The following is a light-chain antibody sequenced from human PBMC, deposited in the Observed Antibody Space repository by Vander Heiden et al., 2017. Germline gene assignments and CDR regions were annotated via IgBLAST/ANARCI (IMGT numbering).Light chain of an antibody. V-gene: IGKV2-30*02. CDR1: QGLVHTDGDVY. J-gene: IGKJ3*01. CDR2: KVS. CDR3: MQGTRWPT. Sequence: DVVMPQSPCSLVATFGQAVSFSCKSSQGLVHTDGDVYLNWYHQRPGQSPRRLIYKVSNRASGVPDRFSGSGSGTDFTLRISRVEADDVGIYFCMQGTRWPTFGPGT.